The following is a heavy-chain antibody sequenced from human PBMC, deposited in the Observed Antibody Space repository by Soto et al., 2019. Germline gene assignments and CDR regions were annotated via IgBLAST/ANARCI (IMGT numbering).Heavy chain of an antibody. J-gene: IGHJ3*02. V-gene: IGHV3-66*01. CDR2: IYSGGST. CDR3: ARARGILWFGESIPYAFDI. CDR1: GFTVSSNY. Sequence: EVQLVESGGGLVQPGGSLRLSCAASGFTVSSNYMSWVRQAPGKGLEWVSVIYSGGSTYYADSVKGRFTISRDNSKNTLYLQMNSLRAEDTAVYYCARARGILWFGESIPYAFDIWGQGTMVTVSS. D-gene: IGHD3-10*01.